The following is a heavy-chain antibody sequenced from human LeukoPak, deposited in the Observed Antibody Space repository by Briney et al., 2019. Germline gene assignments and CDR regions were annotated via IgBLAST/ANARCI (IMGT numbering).Heavy chain of an antibody. V-gene: IGHV3-11*05. D-gene: IGHD1-26*01. J-gene: IGHJ4*02. CDR3: ARESLVGATPFDY. CDR2: TSSSSSHI. Sequence: PGGSLRLSCAASGFTFSDHYMSWIRQAPGKGLEWVSYTSSSSSHINYADSVKGRFSVSRDNAKNSLYLQMNSLRAEDTAVYYCARESLVGATPFDYWGQGTLVTVSS. CDR1: GFTFSDHY.